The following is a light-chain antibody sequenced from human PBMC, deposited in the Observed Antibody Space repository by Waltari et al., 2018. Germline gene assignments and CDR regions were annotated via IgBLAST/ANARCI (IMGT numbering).Light chain of an antibody. V-gene: IGKV1-5*03. CDR1: QSISSW. CDR3: QQYHSYSRT. CDR2: KAS. Sequence: DIQMTQSPSTLSASVGDRVTITCRASQSISSWLAWYQQKPGKAPKLLIYKASSLETGVPPRFSGSGSGTEFTLTISSLQPDDFATYYCQQYHSYSRTFGQGTKLEIK. J-gene: IGKJ2*01.